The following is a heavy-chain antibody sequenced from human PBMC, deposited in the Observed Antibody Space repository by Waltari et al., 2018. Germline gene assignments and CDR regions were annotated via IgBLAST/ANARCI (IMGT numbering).Heavy chain of an antibody. CDR3: ARSSRDYDSSGYLDY. CDR1: EGTFSSYA. D-gene: IGHD3-22*01. V-gene: IGHV1-69*04. Sequence: QVQLVQSGAEVKKPGSSVKVSCKASEGTFSSYAISWVRQAPGQGLEGMGGIIPILGIANYAQKFQGRVTITADESTRTAYRELSSRRSEDTAVYYCARSSRDYDSSGYLDYWGQGTLVTVSS. J-gene: IGHJ4*02. CDR2: IIPILGIA.